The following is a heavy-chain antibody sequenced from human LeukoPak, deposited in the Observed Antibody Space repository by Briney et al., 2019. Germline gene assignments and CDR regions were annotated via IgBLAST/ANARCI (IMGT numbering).Heavy chain of an antibody. D-gene: IGHD5-24*01. Sequence: GGSLRLSCAASGFTFSSYAMSWVRQAPGKGLEWVSAISGSGGSTYYADSVKGRFTISRDNSKNTLYLQMNSLRPEDTAVYYCAKSEEMTTMLNYDFWGQGTLVTVSS. CDR3: AKSEEMTTMLNYDF. V-gene: IGHV3-23*01. J-gene: IGHJ4*02. CDR2: ISGSGGST. CDR1: GFTFSSYA.